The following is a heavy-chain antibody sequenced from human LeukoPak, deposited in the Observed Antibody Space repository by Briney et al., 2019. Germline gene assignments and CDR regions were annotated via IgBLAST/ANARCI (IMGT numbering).Heavy chain of an antibody. J-gene: IGHJ4*02. CDR2: INSDGSST. D-gene: IGHD5-12*01. CDR1: GFTFSRYW. CDR3: ARAMSGYSGYAGDY. Sequence: GGTLRLSRAASGFTFSRYWMHWVRQAPGTGLVGVSRINSDGSSTSYADSVKGRFTISRDNAKNTLYLQMNSLRAEDTAVYYCARAMSGYSGYAGDYWGQGTLVTVSS. V-gene: IGHV3-74*01.